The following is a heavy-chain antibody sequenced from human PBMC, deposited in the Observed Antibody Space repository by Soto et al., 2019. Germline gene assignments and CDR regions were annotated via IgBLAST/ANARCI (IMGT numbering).Heavy chain of an antibody. CDR2: INSDGSST. CDR1: GFTVNSYL. V-gene: IGHV3-74*01. Sequence: AGSLRLSCASSGFTVNSYLMDWACQAPGKGLVWVSRINSDGSSTSYADSVKGRFTISRDNAKNTLYLQMNSLRAEDTAVYYCASQSHQDETDYWGQGTLVTVSS. CDR3: ASQSHQDETDY. J-gene: IGHJ4*02.